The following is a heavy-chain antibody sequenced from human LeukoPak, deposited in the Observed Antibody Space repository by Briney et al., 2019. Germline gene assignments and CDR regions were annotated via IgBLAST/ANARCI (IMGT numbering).Heavy chain of an antibody. CDR2: LYPGDYDT. CDR3: ARIPAAIRLVDY. J-gene: IGHJ4*02. D-gene: IGHD2-2*02. V-gene: IGHV5-51*01. Sequence: GESLKVTCKGSGYRFTSYWIGGVRQMPGKGVGWMGILYPGDYDTSRSPSFQGQVPISADKSISTAYLQWSSLKASDTAMYYCARIPAAIRLVDYWGQGTLVAVSS. CDR1: GYRFTSYW.